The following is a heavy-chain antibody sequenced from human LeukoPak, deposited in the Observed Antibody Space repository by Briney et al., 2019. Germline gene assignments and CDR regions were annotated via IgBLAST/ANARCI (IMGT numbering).Heavy chain of an antibody. CDR3: ARDFGMPMPFYFFDY. D-gene: IGHD2-2*01. V-gene: IGHV4-39*02. Sequence: SETLSLTCTVSGGSISSSSYYWGWIRQPPGKGLEWIGSISYSGSTYYNPSLKSRVTISADTSKNQFSLKLSSVTAADTAVYYCARDFGMPMPFYFFDYWAREPWSPSPQ. CDR1: GGSISSSSYY. CDR2: ISYSGST. J-gene: IGHJ4*02.